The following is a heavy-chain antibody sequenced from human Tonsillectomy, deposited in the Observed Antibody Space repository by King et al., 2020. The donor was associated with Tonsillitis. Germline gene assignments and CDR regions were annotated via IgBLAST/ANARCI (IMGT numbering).Heavy chain of an antibody. Sequence: AMHWVRQAPGKGLEWVAVISYDGSNKYYADSVKGRFTISRDNSKNTLYLQMNSLRAEDTAVSYCEGDVRRPGVVLAATIYYYFYVMVVWGHGSTITVSS. CDR3: EGDVRRPGVVLAATIYYYFYVMVV. D-gene: IGHD2-15*01. J-gene: IGHJ6*02. CDR1: A. CDR2: ISYDGSNK. V-gene: IGHV3-30-3*01.